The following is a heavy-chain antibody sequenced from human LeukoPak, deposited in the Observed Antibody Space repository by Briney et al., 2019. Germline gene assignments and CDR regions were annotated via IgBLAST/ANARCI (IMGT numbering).Heavy chain of an antibody. J-gene: IGHJ5*02. CDR1: GFTFSSYW. D-gene: IGHD2-21*02. Sequence: AGSLRLSCAASGFTFSSYWMHWVRQAPGKGLVWVSRINSDGSSTSYADSVKGRFTISRDNAKNTLYLQMNSLRAEDTAVYYGVGCGGDCYAWWFDPWGQGTLVTVSS. CDR3: VGCGGDCYAWWFDP. CDR2: INSDGSST. V-gene: IGHV3-74*01.